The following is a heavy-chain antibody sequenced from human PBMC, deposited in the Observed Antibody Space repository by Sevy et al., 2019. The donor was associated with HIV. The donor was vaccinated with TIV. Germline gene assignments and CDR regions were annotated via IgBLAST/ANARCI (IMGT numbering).Heavy chain of an antibody. V-gene: IGHV3-11*01. CDR3: ARVVHGSGSFNWFDP. D-gene: IGHD3-10*01. Sequence: GGSLRLSCAASGFTFSDYYMSWIRQAPGKGLEWVSYISSSGSTIYYADSVKGRFTISRDNAKNSLYLQMNSLRAEDTAVYYCARVVHGSGSFNWFDPWGQRTLVTVSS. J-gene: IGHJ5*02. CDR1: GFTFSDYY. CDR2: ISSSGSTI.